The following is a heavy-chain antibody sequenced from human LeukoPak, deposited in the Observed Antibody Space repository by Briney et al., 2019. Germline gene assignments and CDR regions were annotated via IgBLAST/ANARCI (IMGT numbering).Heavy chain of an antibody. J-gene: IGHJ4*02. CDR1: GYTFTGYY. D-gene: IGHD6-13*01. CDR3: ARVKAAAGKEADY. CDR2: INPNSGGT. V-gene: IGHV1-2*02. Sequence: ASVKVSCKASGYTFTGYYIHWVRQAPGQGLEWMGWINPNSGGTNYAQKFQGRVTMTRDTSISAAYMELTRLRSDDTAVYYCARVKAAAGKEADYWGQGTLVTVSS.